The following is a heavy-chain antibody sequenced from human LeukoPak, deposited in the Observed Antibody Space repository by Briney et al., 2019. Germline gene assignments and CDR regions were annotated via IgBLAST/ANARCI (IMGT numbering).Heavy chain of an antibody. J-gene: IGHJ4*02. CDR1: GGSFSGYY. V-gene: IGHV4-34*01. CDR3: ARGRWGAVAGKFDY. Sequence: SETLSLTCAVYGGSFSGYYWSWIRQPPGKGLEWIGEINHSGSTNYNPSLKSRVTISVDTSKNQFSLKLSTVTAADTAVYYCARGRWGAVAGKFDYWGQGTLVTVSS. CDR2: INHSGST. D-gene: IGHD6-19*01.